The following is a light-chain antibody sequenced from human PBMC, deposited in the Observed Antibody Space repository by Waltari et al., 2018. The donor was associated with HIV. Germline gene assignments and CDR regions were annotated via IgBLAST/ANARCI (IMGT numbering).Light chain of an antibody. CDR3: QSYDTSLSGWV. CDR2: SNN. CDR1: NPNIWAGYH. V-gene: IGLV1-40*01. J-gene: IGLJ3*02. Sequence: QSVLTQPPSVSGAPGQRVTISCAGRNPNIWAGYHVQWYQQLPETAPKLLIYSNNKRPSGVPDRFSGSKSGTSASLAITGLQAEDEAAYYCQSYDTSLSGWVFGGGTKLTVL.